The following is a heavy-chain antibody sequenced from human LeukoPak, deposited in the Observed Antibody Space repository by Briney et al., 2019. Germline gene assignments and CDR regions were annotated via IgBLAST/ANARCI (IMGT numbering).Heavy chain of an antibody. Sequence: SETLSLTCAVSGGSISSYYWSWIRQPPGKGLEWIGYIYYSGSTNYNPSLKSRVTISVDTSKNQFSLKLSSVTAADTAVYYCARSVEGYCRGGSCYYYSYYMDVWGKGTTVTVPS. CDR3: ARSVEGYCRGGSCYYYSYYMDV. CDR2: IYYSGST. D-gene: IGHD2-15*01. CDR1: GGSISSYY. V-gene: IGHV4-59*01. J-gene: IGHJ6*03.